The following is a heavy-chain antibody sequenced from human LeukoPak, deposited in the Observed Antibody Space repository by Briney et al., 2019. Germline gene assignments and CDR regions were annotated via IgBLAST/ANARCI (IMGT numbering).Heavy chain of an antibody. D-gene: IGHD5-24*01. CDR3: ASLGYRGFDY. Sequence: PSETLSLTCAVCGGSFSGYYWSWIRQPPGKGLEWIGEINHSGSTNYNPSLKSRVTISVDTSKNQFSLKLSSVTAADTAVYYCASLGYRGFDYWGQGTLVTVSS. CDR1: GGSFSGYY. CDR2: INHSGST. V-gene: IGHV4-34*01. J-gene: IGHJ4*02.